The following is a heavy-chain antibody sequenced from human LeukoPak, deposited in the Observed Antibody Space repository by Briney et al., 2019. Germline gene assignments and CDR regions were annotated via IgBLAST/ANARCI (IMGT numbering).Heavy chain of an antibody. CDR2: INPNSGGT. CDR3: ARDVRDYCSSTSCYMPGWFDP. CDR1: GYTFTGYY. D-gene: IGHD2-2*02. V-gene: IGHV1-2*02. J-gene: IGHJ5*02. Sequence: ASVKVSCKASGYTFTGYYMRWVRQAPGQGLEWMGLINPNSGGTNYAQKFQGRVTMTRDTSISTAYMELSRLRSDDTAVYYCARDVRDYCSSTSCYMPGWFDPWGQGTLVTVSS.